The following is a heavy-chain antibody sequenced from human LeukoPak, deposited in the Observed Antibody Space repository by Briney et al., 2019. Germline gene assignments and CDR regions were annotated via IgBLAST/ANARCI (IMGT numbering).Heavy chain of an antibody. CDR1: GFTVSNNY. V-gene: IGHV3-66*01. J-gene: IGHJ4*02. Sequence: PGGSLRLSCAASGFTVSNNYMSWVRQAPGKGLEWVSIIYSGGNTYYADSLKGRFSISRDNSKNTLYLQMNSPRAEDTAVYYCTTVSSRRFDYWGQGTLVTVSS. CDR2: IYSGGNT. CDR3: TTVSSRRFDY.